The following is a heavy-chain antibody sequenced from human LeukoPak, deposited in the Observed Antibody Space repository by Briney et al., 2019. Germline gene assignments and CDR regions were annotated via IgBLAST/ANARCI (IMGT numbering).Heavy chain of an antibody. CDR2: ISSSGSTI. D-gene: IGHD2-15*01. J-gene: IGHJ6*02. V-gene: IGHV3-48*03. CDR1: GFTFSSYE. Sequence: PGGSLRLSCAASGFTFSSYEMNCVRQTPGKGLEWVSYISSSGSTIYYADSVKGRFTISRDNAKNSLYLQMNSLRAEDTAVYYCARDRYCSGGSCYYYGMDVWGQGTTVTVSS. CDR3: ARDRYCSGGSCYYYGMDV.